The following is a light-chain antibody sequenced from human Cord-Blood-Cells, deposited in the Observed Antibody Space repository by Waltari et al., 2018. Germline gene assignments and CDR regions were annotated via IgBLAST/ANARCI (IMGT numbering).Light chain of an antibody. CDR3: QQYNNWPPWWT. CDR1: QSVSSN. J-gene: IGKJ1*01. Sequence: EIVMTQSPATLSVSPGERATLSCRASQSVSSNLAWYQQKPGQAPRLLIYGGSTRATGIPARFSGSGSGTEFTLTISSLQSEDFAVYYCQQYNNWPPWWTFGQGTKVEIK. CDR2: GGS. V-gene: IGKV3-15*01.